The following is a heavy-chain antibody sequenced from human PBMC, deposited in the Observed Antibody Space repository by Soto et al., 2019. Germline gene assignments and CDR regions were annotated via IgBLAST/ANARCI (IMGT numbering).Heavy chain of an antibody. J-gene: IGHJ5*01. V-gene: IGHV4-59*08. CDR1: GGSISSYY. Sequence: SETLSLTCTVSGGSISSYYWSWIRQPPGKGLEWIGYMYYGGRTNYNPSLKSRVTISVDTSKMQVSLKLSSVTAADTAVYFCARGTPSPLIVRSSRGRWFDFWGQGTLVTVSS. D-gene: IGHD2-15*01. CDR2: MYYGGRT. CDR3: ARGTPSPLIVRSSRGRWFDF.